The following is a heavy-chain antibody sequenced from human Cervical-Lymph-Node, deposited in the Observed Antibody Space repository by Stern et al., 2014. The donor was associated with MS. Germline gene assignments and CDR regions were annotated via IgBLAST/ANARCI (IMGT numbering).Heavy chain of an antibody. CDR3: AKDGYSGYNWFDN. J-gene: IGHJ5*02. V-gene: IGHV3-23*04. CDR1: RFIFSRFA. CDR2: VSGSGGTT. Sequence: EVQLVESGGDLLQAGEALTLSLAGSRFIFSRFAMSWGRQAPGEGLGGGSYVSGSGGTTYYADSVKGRFTVSRDNSKNTMYLQMNSLRAEDTAVYYCAKDGYSGYNWFDNWGQGTLVTVSS. D-gene: IGHD5-12*01.